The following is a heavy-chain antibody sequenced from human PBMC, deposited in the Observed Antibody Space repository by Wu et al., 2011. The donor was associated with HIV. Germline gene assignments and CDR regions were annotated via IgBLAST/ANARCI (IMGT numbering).Heavy chain of an antibody. CDR3: ARDLHHYSNYPQSFDF. Sequence: QVQLVQSGAEVKKPGASVKVSCKASGYTFTDYYMHWVRQAPGQGLEWMGWISGYNGDTHYVPNLQDRVTITADTSTSTAYMELRSLRSDDTAVYYCARDLHHYSNYPQSFDFWGQGQVVTVSS. J-gene: IGHJ3*01. CDR2: ISGYNGDT. V-gene: IGHV1-18*04. CDR1: GYTFTDYY. D-gene: IGHD4-11*01.